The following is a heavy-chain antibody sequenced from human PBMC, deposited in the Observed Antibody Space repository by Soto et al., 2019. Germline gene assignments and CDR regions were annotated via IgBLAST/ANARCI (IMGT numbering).Heavy chain of an antibody. D-gene: IGHD3-10*01. CDR3: ASASGSGSYYNVRSFDF. V-gene: IGHV4-31*03. Sequence: SETLSLTCTVSGGSISSGGYYWSWIRQHPGKGLEWIGYIYYSGSTYYNPSLKSRVTISVDTSKNQFSLKLSSVTAADTAVYYCASASGSGSYYNVRSFDFWGQGTLVTVSS. CDR1: GGSISSGGYY. J-gene: IGHJ5*01. CDR2: IYYSGST.